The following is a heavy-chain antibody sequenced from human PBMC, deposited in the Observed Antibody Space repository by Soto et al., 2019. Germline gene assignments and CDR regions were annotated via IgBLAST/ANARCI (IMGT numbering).Heavy chain of an antibody. Sequence: QVQLVESGGGVVQPGRSLRLSCAASGFTFRSYGMHWVRQAPGKGLEWVAVISYDGRKKYHADSVKGRFTISRDNSKDTLYLQMDSLRAADTAVYYCARGHTTKWYFDDFGMDVWGQGTTVTVSS. J-gene: IGHJ6*02. D-gene: IGHD1-26*01. V-gene: IGHV3-30*03. CDR1: GFTFRSYG. CDR2: ISYDGRKK. CDR3: ARGHTTKWYFDDFGMDV.